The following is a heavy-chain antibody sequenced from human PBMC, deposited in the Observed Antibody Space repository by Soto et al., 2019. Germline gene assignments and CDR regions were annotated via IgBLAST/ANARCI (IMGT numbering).Heavy chain of an antibody. D-gene: IGHD3-10*01. CDR3: AGLGQGGYYSRLNYYYGMDV. V-gene: IGHV3-53*01. CDR1: GFTVSSNY. CDR2: IYSDGST. J-gene: IGHJ6*02. Sequence: AGSMRLSCAASGFTVSSNYMSWVRQAPGKGLEWVSVIYSDGSTYYADSVKGRFTISRDNSKNTLYLQMNSLRAEDTAVYYCAGLGQGGYYSRLNYYYGMDVWGQGTTVTVSS.